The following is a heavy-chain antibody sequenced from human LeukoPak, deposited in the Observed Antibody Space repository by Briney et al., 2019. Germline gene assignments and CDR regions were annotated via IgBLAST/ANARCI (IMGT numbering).Heavy chain of an antibody. V-gene: IGHV4-59*08. J-gene: IGHJ2*01. D-gene: IGHD3-9*01. CDR3: ARQYSDILTGYHRGELYWYFDL. CDR2: IYYSGST. Sequence: SETLSLTCTVSGGSISSYYWSWIRQPPGKGPEWIGYIYYSGSTNYNPSLKSRVTISVDTSKNQFSLKLSSVTAADTAVYYCARQYSDILTGYHRGELYWYFDLWGRGTLVTVSS. CDR1: GGSISSYY.